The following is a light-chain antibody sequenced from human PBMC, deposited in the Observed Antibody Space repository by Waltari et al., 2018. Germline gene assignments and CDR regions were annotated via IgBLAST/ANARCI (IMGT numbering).Light chain of an antibody. CDR2: LGS. J-gene: IGKJ1*01. CDR1: QSLLHRNGNNY. CDR3: MQSLQALWT. Sequence: DIVVTQSPLSLPVTPGVPASISCRSSQSLLHRNGNNYLDWYLQKPGQSQQLLIYLGSNRASGVPDMFSGRGSGTDFTLRISRVEAEDVGVYYCMQSLQALWTFGPGTKVEIK. V-gene: IGKV2-28*01.